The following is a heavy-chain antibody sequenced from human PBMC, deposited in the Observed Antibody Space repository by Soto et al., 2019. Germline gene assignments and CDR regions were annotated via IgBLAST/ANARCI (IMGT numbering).Heavy chain of an antibody. CDR3: ARQGRKQQLVYGDWFDP. CDR1: GYSFTSYW. V-gene: IGHV5-51*01. J-gene: IGHJ5*02. CDR2: IYPGDSDT. Sequence: PGESLKISCKGSGYSFTSYWIGWVRQMPGKGLEWMGIIYPGDSDTRYSPSFQGLVTISADKSISTAYLQWSSLKASDTAMYYCARQGRKQQLVYGDWFDPWGQGTLVTVSS. D-gene: IGHD6-13*01.